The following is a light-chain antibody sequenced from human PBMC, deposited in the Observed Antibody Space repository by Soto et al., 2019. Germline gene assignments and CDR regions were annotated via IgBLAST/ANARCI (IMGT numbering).Light chain of an antibody. CDR1: QSVDEY. Sequence: MTQSPDTLSVSLGQRATLSCRASQSVDEYLAWYQQRPGQSPRLLIYGASTRATGIPARFSGSGSGTDFTLTISSLEPEDFAVYYCQQRSNWPLTFGGGTKVEIK. CDR2: GAS. J-gene: IGKJ4*01. CDR3: QQRSNWPLT. V-gene: IGKV3-11*01.